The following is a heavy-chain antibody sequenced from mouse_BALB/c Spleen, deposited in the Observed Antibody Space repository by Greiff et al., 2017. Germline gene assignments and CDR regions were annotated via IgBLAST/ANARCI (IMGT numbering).Heavy chain of an antibody. CDR2: IDPSDSET. CDR3: ARGDYDVSLAY. J-gene: IGHJ3*01. D-gene: IGHD2-4*01. V-gene: IGHV1-69*02. CDR1: GYTFTSYW. Sequence: VQLQQPGAELVKPGAPVKLSCKASGYTFTSYWMNWVKQRPGRGLEWIGRIDPSDSETHYNQKFKDKATLTADKASSTAYIQLSSLTSEDSAVYYCARGDYDVSLAYWGQGTLVTVSA.